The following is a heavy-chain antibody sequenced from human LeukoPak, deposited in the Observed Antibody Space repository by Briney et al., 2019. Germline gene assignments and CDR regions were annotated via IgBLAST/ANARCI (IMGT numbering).Heavy chain of an antibody. Sequence: PGGSLRLSCAASGFTFSSYDMSWVRQAPGKGLEWVSAINGSGGSTYYADSVNGRFTTSRANSKKSLYLQMNSLRAEDTAVYCCAKDRTALGLLRRDCWGQGTLVTVSS. CDR3: AKDRTALGLLRRDC. V-gene: IGHV3-23*01. CDR1: GFTFSSYD. CDR2: INGSGGST. J-gene: IGHJ4*02. D-gene: IGHD2-15*01.